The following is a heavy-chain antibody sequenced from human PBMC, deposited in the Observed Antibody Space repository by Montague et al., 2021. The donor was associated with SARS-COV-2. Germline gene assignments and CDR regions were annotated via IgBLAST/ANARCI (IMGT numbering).Heavy chain of an antibody. CDR2: IDDSGTT. CDR1: GGSLSTYY. Sequence: ETLSLTYSVSGGSLSTYYWSWIRQPPGKGLEWIGYIDDSGTTRYNPSLRSRATISLDLSKNQFSLDLNSVTAADTAVYYCARNAYNHYGLDVWGQGTTVTVSS. J-gene: IGHJ6*02. CDR3: ARNAYNHYGLDV. V-gene: IGHV4-59*08.